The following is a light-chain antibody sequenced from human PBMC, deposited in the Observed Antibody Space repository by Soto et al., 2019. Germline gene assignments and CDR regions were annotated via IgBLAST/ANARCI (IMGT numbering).Light chain of an antibody. V-gene: IGLV2-14*01. CDR2: DVS. CDR1: SSDVGGYNY. CDR3: SSYTSSSTPNYV. J-gene: IGLJ1*01. Sequence: QSVLTQPASVSGSPGQSITISCTGTSSDVGGYNYVSWYQQHPGKAPKLMIYDVSNRPSGVSNRFSGSKSGNTASLTISGLQAEDEADYYCSSYTSSSTPNYVFGPGTKVTVL.